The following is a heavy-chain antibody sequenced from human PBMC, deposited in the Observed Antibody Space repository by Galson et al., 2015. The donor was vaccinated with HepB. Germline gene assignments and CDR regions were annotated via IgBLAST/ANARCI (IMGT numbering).Heavy chain of an antibody. D-gene: IGHD2-2*01. CDR1: GFTFSSYA. CDR3: VKGGEYQLLLSFWFDP. CDR2: ISSNGGST. Sequence: SLRLSCAASGFTFSSYAMHWVRQAPGKGLEYVSAISSNGGSTYYADSVKGRFTISRDNSKNTLYLQMGSLRAEDTAVYYCVKGGEYQLLLSFWFDPWGQGTLVTVSS. J-gene: IGHJ5*02. V-gene: IGHV3-64D*06.